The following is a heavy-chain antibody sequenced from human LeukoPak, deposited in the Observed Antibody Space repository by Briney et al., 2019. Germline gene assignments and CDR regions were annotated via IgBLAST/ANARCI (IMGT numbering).Heavy chain of an antibody. CDR1: GYTFTSYD. D-gene: IGHD6-13*01. Sequence: ASVKVSCKASGYTFTSYDINWVRQATGQGLEWMGWMNPNSGNTGYAQKFQGRVTMTRNTSISTAYMEPSSLRSEDTAVYYCARVIAAAGYYYYYYYMDVWGKGTTVTVSS. J-gene: IGHJ6*03. CDR3: ARVIAAAGYYYYYYYMDV. V-gene: IGHV1-8*01. CDR2: MNPNSGNT.